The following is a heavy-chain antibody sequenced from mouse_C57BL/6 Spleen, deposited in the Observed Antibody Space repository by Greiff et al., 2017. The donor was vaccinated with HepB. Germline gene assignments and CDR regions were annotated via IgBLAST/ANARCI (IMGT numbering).Heavy chain of an antibody. CDR1: GYSITSGYY. J-gene: IGHJ3*01. CDR2: ISYDGSN. V-gene: IGHV3-6*01. Sequence: EVKLEESGPGLVKPSQSLSLTCSVTGYSITSGYYWNWIRQFPGNKLEWMGYISYDGSNNYNPSLKNRISITRDTSKNQFFLKLNSVTTEDTATYYCAREEGHWGQGTLVTVSA. CDR3: AREEGH.